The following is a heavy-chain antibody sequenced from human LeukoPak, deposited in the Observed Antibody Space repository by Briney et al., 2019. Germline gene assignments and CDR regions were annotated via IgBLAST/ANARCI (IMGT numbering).Heavy chain of an antibody. J-gene: IGHJ4*02. V-gene: IGHV3-7*04. D-gene: IGHD5-24*01. CDR2: IKQDGSKK. CDR3: TRVGYIDEGIDY. CDR1: GFPFSSYW. Sequence: PGGSLRLSCVASGFPFSSYWMTWVRQAPGKGREWVANIKQDGSKKSYVDSVKGRFTISRDNAKNSLYLQMNSLRVEDTAIYYCTRVGYIDEGIDYWGQGTLVTVSS.